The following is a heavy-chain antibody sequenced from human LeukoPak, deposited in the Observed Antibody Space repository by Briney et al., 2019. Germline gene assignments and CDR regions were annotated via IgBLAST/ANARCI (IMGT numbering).Heavy chain of an antibody. CDR2: ISSSSSYI. V-gene: IGHV3-21*01. Sequence: PGGSLRLSCAASGFTFSSYSMNWVRQAPGKGLEWVSSISSSSSYIYYADSVKGRFTISRDNAKNSLYLQMNSLRAEDTAVYYCARDAAPGIAAVIGYNYWGQGTLVTVSS. CDR1: GFTFSSYS. D-gene: IGHD6-25*01. J-gene: IGHJ4*02. CDR3: ARDAAPGIAAVIGYNY.